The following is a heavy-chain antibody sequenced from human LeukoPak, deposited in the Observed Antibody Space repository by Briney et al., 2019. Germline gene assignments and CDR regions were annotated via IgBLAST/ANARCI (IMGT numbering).Heavy chain of an antibody. V-gene: IGHV3-23*01. CDR3: AKDAVGYFDWLLFTYWFDP. D-gene: IGHD3-9*01. Sequence: GGSLRLSCAASGFTFSSYAMSWVRQAPGKGLEWVSAISGSGSSTYYADSVKGRFTISRDNSKNTLYLQMNSLRAEDTAVYYCAKDAVGYFDWLLFTYWFDPWGQGTLVTVSS. CDR2: ISGSGSST. J-gene: IGHJ5*02. CDR1: GFTFSSYA.